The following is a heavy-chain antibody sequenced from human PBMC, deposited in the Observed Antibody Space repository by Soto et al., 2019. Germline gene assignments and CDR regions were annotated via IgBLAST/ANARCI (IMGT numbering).Heavy chain of an antibody. V-gene: IGHV3-30*18. CDR3: AKDLGEDYHYYYYMDV. Sequence: QVQLVESGGGVVQPGRSLRLSCAASGFTFSSYGMHWVRQAPGKGLEWVAVISYDGSNKYYADSVKGRFTISRDNSKNTLYLQMNSLRAEDTAVYYCAKDLGEDYHYYYYMDVWGKGTTVTVSS. J-gene: IGHJ6*03. CDR1: GFTFSSYG. D-gene: IGHD4-17*01. CDR2: ISYDGSNK.